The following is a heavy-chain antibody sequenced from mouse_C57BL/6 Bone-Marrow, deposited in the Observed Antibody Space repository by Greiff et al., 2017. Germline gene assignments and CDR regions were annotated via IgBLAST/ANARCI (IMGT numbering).Heavy chain of an antibody. CDR2: ISNLAYSI. J-gene: IGHJ1*03. D-gene: IGHD1-1*01. CDR3: ARQDYGSTWYFDV. Sequence: EVMLVESGGGLVQPGGSLKLSCAASGFTFSDYGMAWVRQAPRKGPEWVAFISNLAYSIYYADTVTGRFTISRENAKNTLYLEMSSLRSEDTAMYYCARQDYGSTWYFDVGGTGTTVTVSS. CDR1: GFTFSDYG. V-gene: IGHV5-15*01.